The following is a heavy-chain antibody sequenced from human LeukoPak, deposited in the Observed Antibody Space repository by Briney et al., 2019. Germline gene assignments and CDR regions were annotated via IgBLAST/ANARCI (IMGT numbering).Heavy chain of an antibody. Sequence: PSETLSLTCTVSGGSISSYYWSWIRQPQGKGLEWIGYISYSGSTNSYPSLKSRVTISVDTSKNQVSLNLSSVTAADTAVYYCASSGSVVVLEVPIAFDIWGQGTMVTVSS. D-gene: IGHD3-22*01. CDR3: ASSGSVVVLEVPIAFDI. V-gene: IGHV4-59*01. CDR1: GGSISSYY. CDR2: ISYSGST. J-gene: IGHJ3*02.